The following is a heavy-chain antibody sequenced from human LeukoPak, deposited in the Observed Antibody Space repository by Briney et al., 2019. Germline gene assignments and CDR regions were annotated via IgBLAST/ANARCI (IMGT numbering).Heavy chain of an antibody. J-gene: IGHJ4*02. V-gene: IGHV5-51*01. D-gene: IGHD3-16*02. CDR3: ARSEELSLYYFDY. Sequence: GESLKISCKGSGYSFTSYWFGWVRQMPGKGLEWMGIIYPGDSDTRYSPSFQGQVTISADKSISTAYRQWSSLKASDTAMYYCARSEELSLYYFDYWGQGTLVTVSS. CDR2: IYPGDSDT. CDR1: GYSFTSYW.